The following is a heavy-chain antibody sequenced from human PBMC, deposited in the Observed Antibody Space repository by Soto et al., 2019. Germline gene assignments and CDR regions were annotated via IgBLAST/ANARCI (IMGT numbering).Heavy chain of an antibody. CDR2: ISYDGSNK. Sequence: GGSLRLSCAASGFTFFSYGMHWVRQAPGKGLEWVAVISYDGSNKYYRDSVKGRFTISRDNSKNTLYLQMNSLRADDTAVYCCAKDRAGDIYVAARSGLDYWGQGTLVTVSS. CDR3: AKDRAGDIYVAARSGLDY. J-gene: IGHJ4*02. D-gene: IGHD3-3*01. V-gene: IGHV3-30*18. CDR1: GFTFFSYG.